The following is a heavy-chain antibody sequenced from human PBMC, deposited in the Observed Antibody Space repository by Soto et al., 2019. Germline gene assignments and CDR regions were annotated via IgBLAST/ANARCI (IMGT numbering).Heavy chain of an antibody. D-gene: IGHD6-19*01. CDR3: ARRGAVAGLHY. V-gene: IGHV3-74*01. Sequence: EVQLVESGGGLVQPGGSLRVSCAASGFTFSSYWMHWVRQAPGKGLVWVSRINSDGSSTSYADSVKGRFTISRDNAKNTLDLQMNSLRAEDTAIYYCARRGAVAGLHYWGQGTLVTVSS. J-gene: IGHJ4*02. CDR2: INSDGSST. CDR1: GFTFSSYW.